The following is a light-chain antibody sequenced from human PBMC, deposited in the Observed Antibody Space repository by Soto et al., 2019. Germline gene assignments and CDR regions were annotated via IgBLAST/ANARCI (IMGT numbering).Light chain of an antibody. CDR3: QQYNNWPLT. CDR2: DAS. V-gene: IGKV3D-15*01. Sequence: EIVLTQSPDTLSVSPGERATLSCRASQSIIRTLAWYQKKSGQPPRLLIYDASTRATGFPARFSGSGSGTEFTLTISSLQSEDLAVYYCQQYNNWPLTFGGGTTVEIK. CDR1: QSIIRT. J-gene: IGKJ4*01.